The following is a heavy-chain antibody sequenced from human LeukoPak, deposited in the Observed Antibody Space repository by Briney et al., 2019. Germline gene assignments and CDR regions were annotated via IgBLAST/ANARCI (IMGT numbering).Heavy chain of an antibody. D-gene: IGHD5/OR15-5a*01. CDR1: GFTFSSYE. V-gene: IGHV3-48*03. CDR2: IRSSGSTR. CDR3: ARDEKSMITPALDY. Sequence: GGSLRLSCAASGFTFSSYEMNWVRQAPGRGLEWVSYIRSSGSTRYYADSVKGRFTISRDNAENSLYLQMNSLRAEDTAVYYCARDEKSMITPALDYWGQGTLVTVSS. J-gene: IGHJ4*02.